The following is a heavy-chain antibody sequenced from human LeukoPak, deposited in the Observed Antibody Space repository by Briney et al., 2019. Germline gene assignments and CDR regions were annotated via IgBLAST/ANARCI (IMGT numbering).Heavy chain of an antibody. CDR3: AKMWIQLWLPQE. V-gene: IGHV3-74*01. CDR2: INSDGSST. J-gene: IGHJ3*01. CDR1: GFTFSSYW. D-gene: IGHD5-18*01. Sequence: PGGSLRLSCAASGFTFSSYWMHWVRQAPGKGLVWVSRINSDGSSTSYADSVKGRFTISRDNAKNTLYLQMNSLRAEDTAVYYCAKMWIQLWLPQEWGQGTMVTVSS.